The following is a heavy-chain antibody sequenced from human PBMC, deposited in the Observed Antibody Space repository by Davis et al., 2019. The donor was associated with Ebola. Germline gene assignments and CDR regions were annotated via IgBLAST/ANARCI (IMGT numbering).Heavy chain of an antibody. Sequence: GGSLRLSCAVSGFTFSAYYMDWVRLPPGKGLEWVGLSRNQDSRYNTEYAASVRGRFTITRDDSKKTMYLQMNSLRTEDTAVYYCVTENWYRFESWGQGTLVTVSS. D-gene: IGHD1/OR15-1a*01. J-gene: IGHJ4*02. CDR1: GFTFSAYY. CDR2: SRNQDSRYNT. V-gene: IGHV3-72*01. CDR3: VTENWYRFES.